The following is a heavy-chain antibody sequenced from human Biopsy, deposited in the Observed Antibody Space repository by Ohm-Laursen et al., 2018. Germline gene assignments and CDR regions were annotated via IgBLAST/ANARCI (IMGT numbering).Heavy chain of an antibody. Sequence: ASVKVSCKTSGGTFQKYGVTWVRQAPGQGLEWMGWISTYNGNTNYAQNLQGRVTMTTDTSTSTAYMELRSLRSDDTAVYYCARGGTLVVVPTAVLHSFDIWGQGTMVTVSS. CDR1: GGTFQKYG. V-gene: IGHV1-18*01. D-gene: IGHD2-2*01. J-gene: IGHJ3*02. CDR3: ARGGTLVVVPTAVLHSFDI. CDR2: ISTYNGNT.